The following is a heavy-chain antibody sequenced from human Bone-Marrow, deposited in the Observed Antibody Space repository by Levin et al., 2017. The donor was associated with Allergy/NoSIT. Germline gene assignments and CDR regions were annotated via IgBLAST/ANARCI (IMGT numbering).Heavy chain of an antibody. Sequence: AGGSLRLSCAASGFTFSGSGMHWVRQASGRGLEWLGRSRSKANNYATAFAASVKGRFTISRDDSKNTVYLQMNDLQMEDTAVYYCTLGWFDSWGQGTLVTVSS. V-gene: IGHV3-73*01. CDR1: GFTFSGSG. CDR3: TLGWFDS. CDR2: SRSKANNYAT. J-gene: IGHJ5*01.